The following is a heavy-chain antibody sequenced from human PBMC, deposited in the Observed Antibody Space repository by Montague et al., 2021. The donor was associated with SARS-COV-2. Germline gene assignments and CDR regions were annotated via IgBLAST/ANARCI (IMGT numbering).Heavy chain of an antibody. CDR3: ARAGGDYYYHYYGMDV. V-gene: IGHV4-4*02. D-gene: IGHD4-17*01. CDR2: IYHSGST. CDR1: GGSISSSNW. J-gene: IGHJ6*02. Sequence: SETLSLTCAVSGGSISSSNWCSWVRPPPGKGLEWIGEIYHSGSTNYNPSLKSRVTISIDKSKNQFSLKLSSVTAADTAVYYRARAGGDYYYHYYGMDVWGQGTTVTVSS.